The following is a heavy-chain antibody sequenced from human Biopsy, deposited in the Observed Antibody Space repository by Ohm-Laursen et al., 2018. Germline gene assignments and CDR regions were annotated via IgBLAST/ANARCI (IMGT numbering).Heavy chain of an antibody. D-gene: IGHD6-13*01. J-gene: IGHJ6*02. CDR1: GGSFTGYF. CDR3: ARVPLPGIGAAFQGRFLYGMDV. V-gene: IGHV4-34*01. CDR2: ITQRGST. Sequence: SETLSLTCAVYGGSFTGYFWSWIRQPPGKGLEWIGDITQRGSTNYSPSLKNRGPISGEKAKKQFSLSLRTVTAADTAVYYGARVPLPGIGAAFQGRFLYGMDVWGQGTTVSVSS.